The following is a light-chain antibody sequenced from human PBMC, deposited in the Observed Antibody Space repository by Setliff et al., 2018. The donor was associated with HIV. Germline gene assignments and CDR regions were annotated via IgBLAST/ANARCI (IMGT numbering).Light chain of an antibody. Sequence: ALTQPASVSGSPGQSITISCTGSSSDIGDYESVSWYQQHPGEVPKLMIYDVTKRPSGVSNRFSASKSGNTASLTVSGLQAEDEAHYYCCSYAGGDTWIFGGGTKVTVL. J-gene: IGLJ2*01. CDR3: CSYAGGDTWI. CDR2: DVT. V-gene: IGLV2-23*02. CDR1: SSDIGDYES.